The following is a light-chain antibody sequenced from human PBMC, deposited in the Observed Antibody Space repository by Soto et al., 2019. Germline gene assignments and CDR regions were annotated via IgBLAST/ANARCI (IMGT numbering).Light chain of an antibody. CDR2: AAS. J-gene: IGKJ2*01. V-gene: IGKV1D-12*01. CDR3: QQANTFPYT. Sequence: DIQMTQSPSSVSASVGGRVTITCRASQVISSWLAWYQQRPGKAPKLLIYAASSLQSGVPPRFSGSGSGTDFTLTISSLQPEDFATYYCQQANTFPYTFXQGTKVDIK. CDR1: QVISSW.